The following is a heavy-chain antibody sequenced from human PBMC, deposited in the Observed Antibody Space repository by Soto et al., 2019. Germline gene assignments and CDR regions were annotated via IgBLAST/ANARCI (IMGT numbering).Heavy chain of an antibody. D-gene: IGHD3-10*01. V-gene: IGHV3-23*01. CDR2: ISGSGGST. CDR3: AKNPTITMVRGVLMFHY. Sequence: EVQLLGSGGGLVLPGGSLRLSCAATGFSFSSYAMSWVRQAPGKGLEWVSGISGSGGSTYDADSVKGRFTISRDNSKNTLYLQMSSLRAEDTAVYYCAKNPTITMVRGVLMFHYWGQGTLVTVSS. J-gene: IGHJ4*02. CDR1: GFSFSSYA.